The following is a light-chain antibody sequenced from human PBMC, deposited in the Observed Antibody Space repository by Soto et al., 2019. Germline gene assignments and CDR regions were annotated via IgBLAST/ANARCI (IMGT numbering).Light chain of an antibody. CDR1: QSVSSNF. CDR2: DAS. Sequence: EIVLTQSPGTLSLSPGERATLSCRASQSVSSNFLAWYQEKPGQAPRLLIYDASSRAAGIPDRFSGSGSGTDFTLSISSLQSEDFAVYYCKQYKEWPPFTFGQGTRLEIK. V-gene: IGKV3D-20*02. J-gene: IGKJ5*01. CDR3: KQYKEWPPFT.